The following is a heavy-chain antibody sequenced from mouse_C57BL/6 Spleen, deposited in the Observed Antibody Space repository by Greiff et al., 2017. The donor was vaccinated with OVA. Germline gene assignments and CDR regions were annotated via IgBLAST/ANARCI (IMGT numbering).Heavy chain of an antibody. Sequence: QVQLQQSGPELVKPGASVKISCKASGYAFRSSWMNWVQQRPGKGLEWIGRIYPGDGDTHYNGKFTGKATLTADKTSSTAYMQLSILTSDDSAVYFYARDGDYPAWFAYWGQGTLVTVSA. CDR2: IYPGDGDT. V-gene: IGHV1-82*01. CDR1: GYAFRSSW. D-gene: IGHD2-13*01. J-gene: IGHJ3*01. CDR3: ARDGDYPAWFAY.